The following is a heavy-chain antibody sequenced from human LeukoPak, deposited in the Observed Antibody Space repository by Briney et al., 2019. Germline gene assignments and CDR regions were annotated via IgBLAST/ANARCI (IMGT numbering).Heavy chain of an antibody. CDR2: ISWNSGNI. D-gene: IGHD6-6*01. CDR3: AKDPYYSSSSPFFDY. CDR1: GFTFDDYA. Sequence: SLILSCAASGFTFDDYAMHWVRQTPGKGLEWVSGISWNSGNIEYADSVKGRFTISRDNAKQSLFLQMNSLRAEDTALYYCAKDPYYSSSSPFFDYWGQGTLVTVSS. J-gene: IGHJ4*02. V-gene: IGHV3-9*01.